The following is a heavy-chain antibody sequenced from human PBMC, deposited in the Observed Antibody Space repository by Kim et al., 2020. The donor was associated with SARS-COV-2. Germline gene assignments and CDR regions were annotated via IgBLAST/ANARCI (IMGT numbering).Heavy chain of an antibody. V-gene: IGHV3-23*01. J-gene: IGHJ4*02. D-gene: IGHD6-19*01. Sequence: ADSVKGRFTISRDNSKNTLYLQMNSLRAEDTAVYYCAKGSRGWYTSRLDYWGQGTLVTVSS. CDR3: AKGSRGWYTSRLDY.